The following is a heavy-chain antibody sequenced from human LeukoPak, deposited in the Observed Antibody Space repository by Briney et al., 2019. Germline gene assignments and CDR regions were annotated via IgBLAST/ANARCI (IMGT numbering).Heavy chain of an antibody. CDR3: AKMRGSSWYRGIDY. CDR2: IYYSGST. J-gene: IGHJ4*02. CDR1: GYSISSNNW. V-gene: IGHV4-28*01. D-gene: IGHD6-13*01. Sequence: KSSETLSLTCAVSGYSISSNNWWGWIRQPPGKGLELIGYIYYSGSTYYNPSLKSRVTMSVDTSKNQLSLKLSSVTAVDTAVYYCAKMRGSSWYRGIDYWGQGTLVTVSS.